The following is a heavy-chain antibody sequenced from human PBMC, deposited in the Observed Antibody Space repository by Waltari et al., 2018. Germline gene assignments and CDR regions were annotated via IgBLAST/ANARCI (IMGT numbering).Heavy chain of an antibody. CDR2: SNHNSGGT. J-gene: IGHJ6*02. CDR3: ARDMDSSSWYGYGYYGMDV. CDR1: GYTFTGYY. Sequence: QVQLVQSGAEVKKPGASVKVSCKASGYTFTGYYMHWVRPAPGQGLEWMGWSNHNSGGTNDARKLQGRVTMTRDTSISTAYMGLSRLRSDDTAVYYCARDMDSSSWYGYGYYGMDVWGQGTTVTVSS. V-gene: IGHV1-2*02. D-gene: IGHD6-13*01.